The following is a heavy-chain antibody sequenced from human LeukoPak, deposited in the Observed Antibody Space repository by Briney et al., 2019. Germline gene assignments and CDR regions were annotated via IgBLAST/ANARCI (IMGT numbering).Heavy chain of an antibody. CDR2: FFYSGST. J-gene: IGHJ6*02. D-gene: IGHD4-23*01. CDR1: GGSIPSYY. CDR3: AREFSVAHGMDV. V-gene: IGHV4-59*01. Sequence: PSETLSLTCTVSGGSIPSYYWSWIRQPPGKGLEWIGYFFYSGSTNYNPSLKSRGTISVDTSKNQFSLKLSSVTAADTAVYYCAREFSVAHGMDVWGQGTTVTVSS.